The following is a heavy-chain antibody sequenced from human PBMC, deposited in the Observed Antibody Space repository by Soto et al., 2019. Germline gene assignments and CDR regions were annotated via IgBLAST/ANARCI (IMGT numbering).Heavy chain of an antibody. J-gene: IGHJ5*02. Sequence: TLSLTCAVYGGSFSGYYWSWIRQPPGKGLEWIGEINHSGSTNYNPSLKSRVTISVDTSKNQFSLKLSSVTAADTAVYYCARVDRLGWFDPWGQGTLVTVSS. CDR1: GGSFSGYY. D-gene: IGHD3-16*01. CDR2: INHSGST. CDR3: ARVDRLGWFDP. V-gene: IGHV4-34*01.